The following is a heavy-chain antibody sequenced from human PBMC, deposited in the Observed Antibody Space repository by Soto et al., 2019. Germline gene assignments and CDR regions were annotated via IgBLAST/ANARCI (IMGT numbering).Heavy chain of an antibody. Sequence: ASVKVSCKASGYSFTSYAIYWVRQAPGQRLEWMGWINAGNGNTKYSQKFQGRVTITSDPSASTAYMGLSSLRSEDTAVYFCARGVENIVVVLDVFGYYGMDVWGQGTTVTVSS. D-gene: IGHD2-2*01. CDR1: GYSFTSYA. CDR2: INAGNGNT. J-gene: IGHJ6*02. CDR3: ARGVENIVVVLDVFGYYGMDV. V-gene: IGHV1-3*01.